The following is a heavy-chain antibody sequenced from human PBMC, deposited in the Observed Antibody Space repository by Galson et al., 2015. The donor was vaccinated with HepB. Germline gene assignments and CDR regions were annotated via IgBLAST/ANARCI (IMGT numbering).Heavy chain of an antibody. Sequence: SLRLSCAASGFTFSNYAMSWVRQAPGRGLEWVSAISGSAGSTYYADSVKGRFTISRDNSKNMLYLQMNSLRAEDTALYNCAKTHDYYGSGNYYRNYYYYGMDVWGQGTTVTVSS. J-gene: IGHJ6*02. D-gene: IGHD3-10*01. CDR1: GFTFSNYA. V-gene: IGHV3-23*01. CDR3: AKTHDYYGSGNYYRNYYYYGMDV. CDR2: ISGSAGST.